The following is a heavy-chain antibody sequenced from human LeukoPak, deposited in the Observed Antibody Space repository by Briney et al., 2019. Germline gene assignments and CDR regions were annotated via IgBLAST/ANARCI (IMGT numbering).Heavy chain of an antibody. J-gene: IGHJ4*02. Sequence: GGSLRLSCTASGFIFGDYAMSWVRQAPGKGLEWVGFIRSKAYGGTTEYAASVKGRFTISRDDSKSIAYLQMNSLRTEDTAVYYCTRDDVDTAMYFDYWGQGTLVTVSS. D-gene: IGHD5-18*01. CDR2: IRSKAYGGTT. CDR1: GFIFGDYA. CDR3: TRDDVDTAMYFDY. V-gene: IGHV3-49*04.